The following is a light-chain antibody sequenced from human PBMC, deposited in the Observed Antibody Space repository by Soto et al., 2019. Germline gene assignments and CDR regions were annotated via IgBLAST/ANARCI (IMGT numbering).Light chain of an antibody. CDR3: QQYGGSRA. Sequence: EIVLTQSPGTLSLSPGERATLSCRASQSVSAGYLAWYQQKPGQPPRLLIYGASSRATGIPDRFSGSGSGTDFTLTFRRLEPEDFAVYYCQQYGGSRAFGQGTKVDIK. CDR2: GAS. CDR1: QSVSAGY. V-gene: IGKV3-20*01. J-gene: IGKJ1*01.